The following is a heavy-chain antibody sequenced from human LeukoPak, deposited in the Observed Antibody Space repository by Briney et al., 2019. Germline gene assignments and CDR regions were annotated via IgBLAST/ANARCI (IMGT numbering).Heavy chain of an antibody. CDR1: GFTFSSYE. V-gene: IGHV3-48*03. J-gene: IGHJ4*02. CDR3: ARVNYDFWSGYLGVLGY. D-gene: IGHD3-3*01. CDR2: ISSSGSTI. Sequence: GSLRLSFATSGFTFSSYEMNWVRQAPGKGLGWVSYISSSGSTIYYADSVKGRFTIPRDNAKNSLYLQMNSLRAEDTAVYYCARVNYDFWSGYLGVLGYWGQGTLVTVSS.